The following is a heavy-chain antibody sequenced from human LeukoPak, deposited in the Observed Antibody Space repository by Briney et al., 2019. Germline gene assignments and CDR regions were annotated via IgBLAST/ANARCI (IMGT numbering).Heavy chain of an antibody. CDR1: GFTFSSYW. CDR2: IKQDGSEK. Sequence: GGSLRLSCAASGFTFSSYWMSWVRQAPGKGLEWVANIKQDGSEKYYVDSVKGRFTISRDNAKNSLYLQMNSLSSEDTAVYYCARERGSYYMDVWGKGTTVTVSS. CDR3: ARERGSYYMDV. V-gene: IGHV3-7*01. J-gene: IGHJ6*03. D-gene: IGHD3-10*01.